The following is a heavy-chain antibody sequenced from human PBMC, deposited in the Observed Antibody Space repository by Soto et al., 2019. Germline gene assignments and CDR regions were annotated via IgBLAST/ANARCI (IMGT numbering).Heavy chain of an antibody. D-gene: IGHD4-17*01. CDR3: ARDSVYYGDYELNYFDY. CDR1: GFTFSDYY. CDR2: MRSSSSYT. J-gene: IGHJ4*02. Sequence: QVQLVESGGGLVKPGGSLRLSCAASGFTFSDYYMSWIRQAPGKGLEWVSYMRSSSSYTNYADSVKGRFTISRDNAKKSLYLQMNSLRAEDTAVYCCARDSVYYGDYELNYFDYWGQGTLVTVSS. V-gene: IGHV3-11*05.